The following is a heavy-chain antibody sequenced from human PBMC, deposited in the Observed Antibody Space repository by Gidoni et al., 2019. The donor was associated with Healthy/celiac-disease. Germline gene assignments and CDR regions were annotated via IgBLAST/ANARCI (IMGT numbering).Heavy chain of an antibody. D-gene: IGHD3-3*01. Sequence: DVQLVESGGGLVKPGGSLSLSCAASGFTFSNAWMNCVRQAPGKGLDGVVSIKSKTDGGTTDDAAHVKGRFTISRDDSKNMLYLQMNSLKTEDTAVYYCTTNTRVRFLEWLQIPNWGQGTLVTVSS. CDR2: IKSKTDGGTT. V-gene: IGHV3-15*07. CDR1: GFTFSNAW. J-gene: IGHJ4*02. CDR3: TTNTRVRFLEWLQIPN.